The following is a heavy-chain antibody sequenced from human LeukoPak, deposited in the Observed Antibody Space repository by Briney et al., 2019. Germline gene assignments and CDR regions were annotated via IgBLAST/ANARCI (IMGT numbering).Heavy chain of an antibody. CDR3: ARGSGGYDILTGYYSVWYFDY. V-gene: IGHV3-53*01. CDR2: IYSVGTT. D-gene: IGHD3-9*01. Sequence: TGGSLRLSCAASGFTVSTTYMSWVRQAPGKGLWWVSVIYSVGTTYYADSVKGRFTISRDNSKNTLFLQMNRLRAEDTAGYYCARGSGGYDILTGYYSVWYFDYWGQGTLVTVSS. J-gene: IGHJ4*02. CDR1: GFTVSTTY.